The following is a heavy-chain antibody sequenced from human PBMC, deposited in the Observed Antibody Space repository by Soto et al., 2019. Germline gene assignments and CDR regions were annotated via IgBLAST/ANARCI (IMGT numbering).Heavy chain of an antibody. CDR1: GGTFSSYA. J-gene: IGHJ6*02. CDR2: IIPIFGTA. Sequence: GASVKVSCKASGGTFSSYAISWVRQAPGQGLEWMGGIIPIFGTANYAQKFQGRVTITADESTSTAYMELSSLRSEDTAVYYCARATIFGVVIIPSHYYYYGMDVWGQGTTVTVSS. CDR3: ARATIFGVVIIPSHYYYYGMDV. D-gene: IGHD3-3*01. V-gene: IGHV1-69*13.